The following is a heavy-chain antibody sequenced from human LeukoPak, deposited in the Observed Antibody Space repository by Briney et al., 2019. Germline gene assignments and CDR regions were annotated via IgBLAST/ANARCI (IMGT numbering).Heavy chain of an antibody. CDR1: GYAFTVYY. J-gene: IGHJ4*02. V-gene: IGHV1-2*02. CDR3: ARGAGYSQSPPDY. D-gene: IGHD1-26*01. Sequence: ASVKVSCKASGYAFTVYYMHWVRQAPGQGLEWMGWVNPNNGGTNPAQKLQGRVTMTGDKSNSTAYMELSRLRFDDTAVYYCARGAGYSQSPPDYWGQGTLVTVSS. CDR2: VNPNNGGT.